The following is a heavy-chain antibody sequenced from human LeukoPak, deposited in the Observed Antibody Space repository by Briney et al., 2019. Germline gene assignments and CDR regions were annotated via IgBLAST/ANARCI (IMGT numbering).Heavy chain of an antibody. CDR1: GGSMSNYY. CDR2: VHYSGST. V-gene: IGHV4-59*01. CDR3: ARGINVGATSF. J-gene: IGHJ4*02. Sequence: SETLSLTCIVSGGSMSNYYWSWVRQPPGKGLEWIGCVHYSGSTKYNPSLKSRVTVSIDTSKNQFSLEVTSVTAADTAVYFCARGINVGATSFWGQGALVTVSS. D-gene: IGHD1-26*01.